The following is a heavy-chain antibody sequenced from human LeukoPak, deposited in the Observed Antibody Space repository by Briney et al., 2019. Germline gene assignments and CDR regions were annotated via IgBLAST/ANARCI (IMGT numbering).Heavy chain of an antibody. J-gene: IGHJ6*03. Sequence: SETLSLTCSISGGSFSSYFWSWVRHPAGKGLEWIGRIYPSGNTNYNPSLKSRVTLSVDTSKTQFSLRLSSVTAADTAVYYCAREDSGSYYNYYYFYMDVWGKGTTVTISS. CDR1: GGSFSSYF. CDR3: AREDSGSYYNYYYFYMDV. CDR2: IYPSGNT. D-gene: IGHD3-10*01. V-gene: IGHV4-4*07.